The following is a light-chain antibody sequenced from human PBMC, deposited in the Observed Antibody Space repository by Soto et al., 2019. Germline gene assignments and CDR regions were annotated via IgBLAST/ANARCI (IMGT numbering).Light chain of an antibody. CDR1: QNISTW. Sequence: DIQMTQSPSTLSASVGDIATITCRASQNISTWLAWYQQKPGKVPKLLIYKASTLETGVPSRFTGSGSGTEFTLTISSRQPDDFATYYCQQYNTFLFTFGPGTKVDIK. CDR2: KAS. V-gene: IGKV1-5*03. CDR3: QQYNTFLFT. J-gene: IGKJ3*01.